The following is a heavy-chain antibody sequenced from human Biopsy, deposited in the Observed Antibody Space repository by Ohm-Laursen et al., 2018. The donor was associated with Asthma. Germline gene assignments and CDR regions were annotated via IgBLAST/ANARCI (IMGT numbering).Heavy chain of an antibody. CDR3: ARDRMPTIIPDPYYYHGIEV. V-gene: IGHV1-69*01. CDR2: LIPVLGTP. J-gene: IGHJ6*02. Sequence: SSVKVSCKASGDSFSNYAISWVRQAPGQGLEWMGGLIPVLGTPDHAQMFEGRVTITADESTSTAYMELSSLSSEDTAVYYCARDRMPTIIPDPYYYHGIEVWGQGTTVTVSS. CDR1: GDSFSNYA. D-gene: IGHD2-21*01.